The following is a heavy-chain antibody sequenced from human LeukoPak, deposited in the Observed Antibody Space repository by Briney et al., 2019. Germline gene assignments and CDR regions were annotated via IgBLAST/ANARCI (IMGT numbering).Heavy chain of an antibody. CDR1: GFTFSSYS. V-gene: IGHV3-21*01. CDR3: ARAGRDHYDILTGYRSAYWFDY. Sequence: PGVSLRLSCAASGFTFSSYSMNWVRQAPGKGLEWVSSISSSSSYIYYADSVKGRFTISRDNAKNSLYLQMNSLRAEDTAVYYCARAGRDHYDILTGYRSAYWFDYWGQGTLVTVSS. J-gene: IGHJ4*02. D-gene: IGHD3-9*01. CDR2: ISSSSSYI.